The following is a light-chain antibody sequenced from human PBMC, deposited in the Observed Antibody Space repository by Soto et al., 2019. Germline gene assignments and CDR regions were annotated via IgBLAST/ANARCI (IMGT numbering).Light chain of an antibody. V-gene: IGKV1-5*01. Sequence: DVQMTQSPSTLSASVGDRVTITCRASQTISNWLAWYQQRPGKAPQLLISDASRLESGVPSRFSGSGSGTEFTLTISSLQPDDSANYYCQQYKSYSQRTLGQGTKADIK. CDR1: QTISNW. CDR3: QQYKSYSQRT. J-gene: IGKJ1*01. CDR2: DAS.